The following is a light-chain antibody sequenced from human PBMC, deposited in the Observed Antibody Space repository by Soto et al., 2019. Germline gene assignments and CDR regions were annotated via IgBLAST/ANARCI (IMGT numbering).Light chain of an antibody. Sequence: AIRMTQSPSSFSASTGDRVTITCRASQGISNYLAWYQLKPGKAPRLLISAASTLQSGVPSRFSGSGSGTDFTLTISCLQSEDFATYYCQQYYSFPHTFGQGTRLEIK. CDR3: QQYYSFPHT. CDR2: AAS. CDR1: QGISNY. V-gene: IGKV1-8*01. J-gene: IGKJ5*01.